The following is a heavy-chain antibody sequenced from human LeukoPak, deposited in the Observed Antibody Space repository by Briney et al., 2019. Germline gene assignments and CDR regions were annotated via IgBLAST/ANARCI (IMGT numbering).Heavy chain of an antibody. V-gene: IGHV3-74*01. D-gene: IGHD3-10*01. CDR3: ARVGTGSWYFDL. CDR1: GFTFSSYA. CDR2: INPDGGRI. Sequence: SGGSLRLSCAASGFTFSSYAMSWVRQAPGKGLVWVSRINPDGGRISYADSVQGRFTISRDNAKNTVYLQMNSLRAEDTAVYYCARVGTGSWYFDLWGRGTLVTFSS. J-gene: IGHJ2*01.